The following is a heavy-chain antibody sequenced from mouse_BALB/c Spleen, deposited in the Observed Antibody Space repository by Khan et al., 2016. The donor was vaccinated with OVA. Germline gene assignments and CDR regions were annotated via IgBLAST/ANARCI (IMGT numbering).Heavy chain of an antibody. CDR3: ARGAGTTYGMDY. J-gene: IGHJ4*01. CDR2: ILPGRGNI. Sequence: VQLQESGAELMKPGASVKISCKTTGYTFSNYWIEWIKQRPGHGLEWIGEILPGRGNINYNEKFKGKATFTADTSSNIAYMQLNSLTSEDSAVDYCARGAGTTYGMDYWGQGTSVTVSS. V-gene: IGHV1-9*01. D-gene: IGHD4-1*01. CDR1: GYTFSNYW.